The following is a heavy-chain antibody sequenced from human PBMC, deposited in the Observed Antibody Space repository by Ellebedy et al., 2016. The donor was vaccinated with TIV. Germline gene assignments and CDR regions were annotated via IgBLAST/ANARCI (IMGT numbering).Heavy chain of an antibody. CDR2: IKYDGADK. CDR1: EFTFSSRW. CDR3: VRARNYALDS. Sequence: GESLKISCAASEFTFSSRWMSWARQAPGKGLEWVARIKYDGADKDYVDSVKGRFTISRDNAKNSLYLQMNSLGVDDTAVYFCVRARNYALDSWGQGTLVTVSS. D-gene: IGHD3-16*01. V-gene: IGHV3-7*01. J-gene: IGHJ4*02.